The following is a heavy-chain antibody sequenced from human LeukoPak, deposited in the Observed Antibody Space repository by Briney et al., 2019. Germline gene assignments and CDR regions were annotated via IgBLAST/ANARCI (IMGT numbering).Heavy chain of an antibody. V-gene: IGHV4-34*01. CDR1: GGSFSGCY. J-gene: IGHJ6*03. CDR3: ARLPLRQQLEGRYYYYMDV. CDR2: INHSGST. Sequence: SETLSLTCAVYGGSFSGCYWRWIRHPPGKGLEWIGEINHSGSTNYNTSLKSRVTKSVNASKNQFSLKLSSVAAADTAVYYCARLPLRQQLEGRYYYYMDVWGKGTTVTVSS. D-gene: IGHD6-13*01.